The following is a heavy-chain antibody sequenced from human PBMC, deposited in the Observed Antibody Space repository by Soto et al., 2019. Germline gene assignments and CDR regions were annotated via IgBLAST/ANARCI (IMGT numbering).Heavy chain of an antibody. V-gene: IGHV3-23*01. CDR3: AQNLGWYRQ. Sequence: EVQLLESGGGLVQPGGSLRLSCTASGFTFGTYAMTWVRQAPGKGLEWSSSISDTSSGADYADSVTGRFTISRANSNNTLYLEMRRLRAEDPAVYYWAQNLGWYRQWGQGTLVTVSS. D-gene: IGHD3-3*01. J-gene: IGHJ4*02. CDR2: ISDTSSGA. CDR1: GFTFGTYA.